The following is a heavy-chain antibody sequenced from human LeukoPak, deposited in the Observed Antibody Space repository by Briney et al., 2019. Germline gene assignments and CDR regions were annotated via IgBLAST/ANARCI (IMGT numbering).Heavy chain of an antibody. J-gene: IGHJ5*02. CDR3: ARDRRGCSGYLHP. Sequence: SQTLSLTCTVSGGSISSGGYYWSWIRQHPGKGLEWIGYIYYSGSTYYNPSLKSRVTISVDTSKNQFSLKLSSVTAADTAVYYCARDRRGCSGYLHPWGQGTLVTVSS. V-gene: IGHV4-31*03. D-gene: IGHD5-12*01. CDR2: IYYSGST. CDR1: GGSISSGGYY.